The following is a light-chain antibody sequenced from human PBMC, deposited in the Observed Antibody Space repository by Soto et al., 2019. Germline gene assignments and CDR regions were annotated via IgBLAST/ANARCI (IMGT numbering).Light chain of an antibody. CDR1: QSVRSSY. V-gene: IGKV3-20*01. CDR2: GAS. J-gene: IGKJ4*01. CDR3: QQYGSSRLPLP. Sequence: EIVLTQSPGTLSLSPGERATLSCRASQSVRSSYLAWYQQKPGQAPRLLISGASSRATGIPDRFSGSGSGTDFTLTISSLEPEDFAVYYCQQYGSSRLPLPFGGGTKVEIK.